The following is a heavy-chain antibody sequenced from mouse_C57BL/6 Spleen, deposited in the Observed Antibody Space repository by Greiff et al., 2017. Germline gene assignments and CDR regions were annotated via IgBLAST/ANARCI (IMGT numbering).Heavy chain of an antibody. Sequence: VQLQQSDAELVKPGSSVKISCKVSGYTFTDHTIPWMKQRPEQGLEWIGYIYPSDSSTKYNEKFKGKATLTADKSSSTAYMQLNSLTSEDSAVYFCARYCYDYDEGFDYWGQGTSLTVSS. D-gene: IGHD2-4*01. V-gene: IGHV1-78*01. CDR3: ARYCYDYDEGFDY. J-gene: IGHJ2*02. CDR1: GYTFTDHT. CDR2: IYPSDSST.